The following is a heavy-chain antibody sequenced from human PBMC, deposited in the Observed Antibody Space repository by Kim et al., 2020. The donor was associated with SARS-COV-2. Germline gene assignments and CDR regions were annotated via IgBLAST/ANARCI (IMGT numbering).Heavy chain of an antibody. CDR2: T. V-gene: IGHV4-39*01. D-gene: IGHD1-1*01. J-gene: IGHJ4*02. Sequence: TYYSPSLRSRVTISEDTSKNQFSLKLSSVTAADTAVYYCARSTGTYYFDYWGQGTLVTVSS. CDR3: ARSTGTYYFDY.